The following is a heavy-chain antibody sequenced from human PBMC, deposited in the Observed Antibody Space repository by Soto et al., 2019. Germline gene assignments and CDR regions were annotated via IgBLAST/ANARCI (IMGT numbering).Heavy chain of an antibody. CDR1: GFTFSSYA. V-gene: IGHV3-30-3*01. CDR3: ARDDDSSGWYGPFDY. J-gene: IGHJ4*02. CDR2: ISYDGSNK. D-gene: IGHD6-19*01. Sequence: GGSLRLSCAASGFTFSSYAMHWVRQAPGKGLEWVAVISYDGSNKYYADSVKGRFTISRDNSKNTLYLQMNSLRAEDTAVYYCARDDDSSGWYGPFDYWGQGTLVTVSS.